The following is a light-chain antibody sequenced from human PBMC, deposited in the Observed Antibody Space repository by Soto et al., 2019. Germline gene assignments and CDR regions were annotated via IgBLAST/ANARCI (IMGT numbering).Light chain of an antibody. J-gene: IGKJ4*01. Sequence: EIVLTQSPATLSLSPGERATLSCRASQSVSKYLAWYQQKPGQAPRLLIHDASNRATGIPARFSGSGSGTDFTLTISSLEPEDFAVYYCQQYGSSPLLTFGGGTKVEIK. CDR2: DAS. CDR1: QSVSKY. CDR3: QQYGSSPLLT. V-gene: IGKV3-11*01.